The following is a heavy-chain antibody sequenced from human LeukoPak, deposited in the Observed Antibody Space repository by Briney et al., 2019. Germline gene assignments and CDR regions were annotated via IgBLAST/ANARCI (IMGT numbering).Heavy chain of an antibody. Sequence: SETLSLTCTVSGGSINSYYWSWIRQPAGKGLAWIGRIYSSGSTNYNPSLKSRFSMSVDKSKNQFSLKLTSVTAADTAVYYCARGGKATVVTMWGQGILVTVFS. D-gene: IGHD4-23*01. CDR1: GGSINSYY. V-gene: IGHV4-4*07. J-gene: IGHJ4*02. CDR3: ARGGKATVVTM. CDR2: IYSSGST.